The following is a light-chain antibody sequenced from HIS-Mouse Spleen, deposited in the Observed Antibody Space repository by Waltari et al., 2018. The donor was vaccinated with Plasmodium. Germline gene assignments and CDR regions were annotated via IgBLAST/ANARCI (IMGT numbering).Light chain of an antibody. V-gene: IGLV3-1*01. CDR2: QDS. CDR1: KLGDKY. J-gene: IGLJ2*01. Sequence: SYELNQSPSVSVSPGQTASITCSGDKLGDKYACWYQQKPRQSPVLGIYQDSKRPSGIPERFSGSNAGNTATLTISGTQAMDEADYYCQAWDSSTVVFGGGTKLTVL. CDR3: QAWDSSTVV.